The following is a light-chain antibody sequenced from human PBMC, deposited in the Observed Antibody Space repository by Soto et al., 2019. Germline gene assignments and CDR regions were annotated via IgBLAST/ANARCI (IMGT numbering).Light chain of an antibody. CDR3: QHYSVWPPT. J-gene: IGKJ1*01. V-gene: IGKV3-15*01. CDR2: GAF. Sequence: EIVMTQSPATLSVSPGEGATLSCRASQSVSSSLAWYQEMPGQAPRLLIYGAFTRAPGIPARFSGSGSGTDFTLTISSLQSEDLAVYYCQHYSVWPPTFGRGTKVDIK. CDR1: QSVSSS.